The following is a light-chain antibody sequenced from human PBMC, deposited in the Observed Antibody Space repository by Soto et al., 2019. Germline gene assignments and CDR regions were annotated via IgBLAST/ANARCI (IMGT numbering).Light chain of an antibody. CDR2: IND. CDR1: SSNIAGNT. Sequence: QSVLTQPPSLSGTPGQRVTISCSGSSSNIAGNTVHWYQHLPGTAPKLLIYINDQRPSGVPGRFSASTSGTSASLAISGLQSDEEADYYCATWDDDLNAAVFGGGTQLPVL. V-gene: IGLV1-44*01. J-gene: IGLJ7*01. CDR3: ATWDDDLNAAV.